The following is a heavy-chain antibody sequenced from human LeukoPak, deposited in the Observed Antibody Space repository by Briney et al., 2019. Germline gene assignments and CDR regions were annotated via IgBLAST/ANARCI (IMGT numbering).Heavy chain of an antibody. CDR1: GFTFSSYS. CDR3: ARDLISTAAAAFDY. V-gene: IGHV3-21*04. Sequence: GGSLRLSCAASGFTFSSYSMNWVRQAPGKGLEWVSSISSSSSYIYYADSVKGRFTISRDNAKNSLYLQMNSLRAEDTAVYYCARDLISTAAAAFDYWGQGTLVTVSS. D-gene: IGHD6-13*01. J-gene: IGHJ4*02. CDR2: ISSSSSYI.